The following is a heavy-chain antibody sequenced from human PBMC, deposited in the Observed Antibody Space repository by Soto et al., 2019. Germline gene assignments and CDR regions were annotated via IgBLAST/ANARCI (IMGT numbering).Heavy chain of an antibody. CDR3: ATAARGAFDI. CDR2: SYSGGST. J-gene: IGHJ3*02. Sequence: EVQLVESGGGLVQPGGSLRLSCAASGFTVSSNYMSWVRQAPGKGLEWVSVSYSGGSTYYADSVKGRFTISRDNSKTTLYLQMNSLRAEDTAVYYCATAARGAFDIWGQGTMVTVSS. D-gene: IGHD6-6*01. V-gene: IGHV3-66*01. CDR1: GFTVSSNY.